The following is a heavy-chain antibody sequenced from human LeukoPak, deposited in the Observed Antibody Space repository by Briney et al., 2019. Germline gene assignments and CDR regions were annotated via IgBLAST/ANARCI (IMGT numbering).Heavy chain of an antibody. J-gene: IGHJ4*02. CDR1: GFTFSSYW. V-gene: IGHV3-7*01. D-gene: IGHD2-15*01. Sequence: GGSLRLSCAVSGFTFSSYWMSWVRQAPGKGLEWVANIKQDGSEKYYVDSVNGRFTISRDNARNSLYLQMNSLRAEDTAVYYCARPSGGSLYYFDYWGQGTLVTVSS. CDR3: ARPSGGSLYYFDY. CDR2: IKQDGSEK.